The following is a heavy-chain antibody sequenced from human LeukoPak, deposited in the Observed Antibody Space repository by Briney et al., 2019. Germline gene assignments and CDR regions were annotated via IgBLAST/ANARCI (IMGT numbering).Heavy chain of an antibody. V-gene: IGHV4-39*01. J-gene: IGHJ4*02. CDR1: GGSISSSSYH. Sequence: PSETLSLTCTVSGGSISSSSYHWGWIRQPPGKGLEWIGDIYYSGSTYYNPSLKSRVTISVDTSKNQFSLQLNSVTPEDTAVYYCARAGGYYYDSSGYYYEWGQGTLVTVSS. CDR2: IYYSGST. CDR3: ARAGGYYYDSSGYYYE. D-gene: IGHD3-22*01.